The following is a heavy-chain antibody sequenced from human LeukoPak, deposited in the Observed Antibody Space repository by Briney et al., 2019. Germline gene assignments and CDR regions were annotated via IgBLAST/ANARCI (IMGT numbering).Heavy chain of an antibody. V-gene: IGHV3-7*04. Sequence: GGSLRLSCAASGFTFSSYWMSWVRQAPGKGLEWVANIKQDGSEKYYVDSVKGRFTISRDNAKNSLYLQINSLRAEDTAVYYCARDPHVLPFDYWGQGTLVTVSS. J-gene: IGHJ4*02. CDR3: ARDPHVLPFDY. CDR1: GFTFSSYW. CDR2: IKQDGSEK.